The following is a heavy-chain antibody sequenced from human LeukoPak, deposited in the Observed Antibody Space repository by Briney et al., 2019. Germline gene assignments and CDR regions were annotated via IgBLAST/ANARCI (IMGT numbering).Heavy chain of an antibody. V-gene: IGHV4-59*11. CDR3: ARWTRGCSSTSCYTGGIDY. D-gene: IGHD2-2*02. Sequence: NPSETLSLTCTVSGGSISSHYWSWLRQPPGKGLEWIGYIYYSGSTNYNPSLKSRVTISVDTSKNQFSLKLSSVTAADTAVYYCARWTRGCSSTSCYTGGIDYWGQGTLVTVSS. J-gene: IGHJ4*02. CDR1: GGSISSHY. CDR2: IYYSGST.